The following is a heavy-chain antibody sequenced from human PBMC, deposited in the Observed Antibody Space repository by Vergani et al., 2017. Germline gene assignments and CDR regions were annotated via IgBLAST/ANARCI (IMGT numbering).Heavy chain of an antibody. D-gene: IGHD4-11*01. J-gene: IGHJ4*02. CDR3: ARARRTVTTNGVFDY. Sequence: QVHLQESGPGLVKPSETLSLTCTVYGGSFSGYYWSWIRQPPGKGLEWIGEINHSGSTNYNPSLKSRVTISVDTSKNQFSLKLSSVTAADTAVYYCARARRTVTTNGVFDYWGQGTLVTVSS. CDR1: GGSFSGYY. V-gene: IGHV4-34*01. CDR2: INHSGST.